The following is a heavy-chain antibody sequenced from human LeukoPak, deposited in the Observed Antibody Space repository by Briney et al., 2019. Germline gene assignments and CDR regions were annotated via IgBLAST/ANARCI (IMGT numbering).Heavy chain of an antibody. V-gene: IGHV3-21*01. J-gene: IGHJ3*02. D-gene: IGHD2-8*02. Sequence: GGSLRLSCAASGFTFTNYNTNWVRQAPGKGLEWLSSISGSSSYMYYADSVKGRFTISRDNAKNLLYVHMNSLRAEDTAVYYCARYPPGRGGLDIWGQGTMVTVSS. CDR3: ARYPPGRGGLDI. CDR1: GFTFTNYN. CDR2: ISGSSSYM.